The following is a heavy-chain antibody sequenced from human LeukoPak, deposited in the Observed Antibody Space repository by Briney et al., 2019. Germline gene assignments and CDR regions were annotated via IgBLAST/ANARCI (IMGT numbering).Heavy chain of an antibody. V-gene: IGHV3-7*01. D-gene: IGHD1-14*01. J-gene: IGHJ4*02. CDR2: INQGGSDR. CDR1: GFTFSGHW. CDR3: TRDRSRAEDD. Sequence: GGSLRLSCAASGFTFSGHWMSWVREAPGKGLEWVANINQGGSDRYYVDSVKGRFTISRDNANNLLYLQMNSLRGEDTAVYYCTRDRSRAEDDWGQGTLVTVSS.